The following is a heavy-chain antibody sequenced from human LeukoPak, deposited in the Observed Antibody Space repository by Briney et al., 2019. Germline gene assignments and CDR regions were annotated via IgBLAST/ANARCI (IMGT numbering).Heavy chain of an antibody. CDR1: GFTFSNYC. CDR2: LKQDGSVI. J-gene: IGHJ4*02. D-gene: IGHD3-22*01. V-gene: IGHV3-7*01. CDR3: ARGPSHSSCYYYYFDY. Sequence: PGGSLRLSCAVSGFTFSNYCMSWVRQAPGKGLEWVANLKQDGSVIWYVDSVKGRFTISRDNAQNSLYLQMNSLRAEDTAVYYCARGPSHSSCYYYYFDYWGQGTLVTVSS.